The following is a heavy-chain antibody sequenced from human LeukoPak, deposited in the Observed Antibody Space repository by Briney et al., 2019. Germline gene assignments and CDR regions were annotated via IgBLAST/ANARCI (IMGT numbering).Heavy chain of an antibody. J-gene: IGHJ5*02. D-gene: IGHD3-10*01. CDR3: ATVVTMVRGVITPYNWFDP. CDR1: GYTLTELS. Sequence: GASVKVSCKVSGYTLTELSMHWVRQAPGKGLEWMGGFDPEDGETIYAQKFQGRVTMTEDTSTDTAYMELSSLRSEDTAVYYCATVVTMVRGVITPYNWFDPWGQGTLVTVSS. V-gene: IGHV1-24*01. CDR2: FDPEDGET.